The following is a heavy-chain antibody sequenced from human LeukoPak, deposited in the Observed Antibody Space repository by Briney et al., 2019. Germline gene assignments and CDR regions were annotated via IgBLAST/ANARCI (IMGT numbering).Heavy chain of an antibody. J-gene: IGHJ2*01. CDR1: GGSISSGSFY. V-gene: IGHV4-61*02. Sequence: SETLSLTCTVSGGSISSGSFYWSWIPQPAGKGLEWIVRIYTSGSTNYNPCLKRLDTISVDTSKNQFSLKLSSGTAADTAVYYCAGGVRAGGFDLWGRGTLVTVSS. CDR3: AGGVRAGGFDL. CDR2: IYTSGST. D-gene: IGHD2-8*02.